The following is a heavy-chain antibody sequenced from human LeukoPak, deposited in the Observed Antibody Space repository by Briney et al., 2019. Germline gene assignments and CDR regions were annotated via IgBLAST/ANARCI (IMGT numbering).Heavy chain of an antibody. CDR3: ARDGSGWDINWFDP. Sequence: ASVKVSFKASGYTFTGYYMHWVRQAPGQGLEWMGWINPNSGGTNYAQKFQGRVTMTRDTSISTAYMELSRLRSDDTAVYYCARDGSGWDINWFDPWGQGTLVTVSS. CDR1: GYTFTGYY. J-gene: IGHJ5*02. V-gene: IGHV1-2*02. CDR2: INPNSGGT. D-gene: IGHD6-19*01.